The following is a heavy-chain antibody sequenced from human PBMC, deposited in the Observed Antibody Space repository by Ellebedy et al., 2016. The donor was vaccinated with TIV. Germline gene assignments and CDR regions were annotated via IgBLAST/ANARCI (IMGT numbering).Heavy chain of an antibody. CDR2: TFYRSKWEN. CDR1: GYSISSNSVA. CDR3: ARDQWRAGAPFTILDY. Sequence: MPSETLSLTCAISGYSISSNSVAWHWIRQSPSRGLGWLSKTFYRSKWENEYAVSVQSRVTVNPDTSKNQLSLQLNSVTPDDTAVYYCARDQWRAGAPFTILDYWGQGTLVTVSS. V-gene: IGHV6-1*01. D-gene: IGHD1-26*01. J-gene: IGHJ4*02.